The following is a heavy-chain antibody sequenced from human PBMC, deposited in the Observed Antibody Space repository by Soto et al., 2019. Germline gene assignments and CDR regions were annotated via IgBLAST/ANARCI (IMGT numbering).Heavy chain of an antibody. J-gene: IGHJ3*01. CDR3: ARDYYEGSASYGLEF. D-gene: IGHD3-22*01. V-gene: IGHV1-2*04. Sequence: QVHLVQSGAEVKKPGASVTVSCRASGYTFTGYYIHWVRQVPGQGLEWMGWINPNSGGANIAQKFQGWVTMTRDTSTTTTYMELSSLRSNDTAVYYCARDYYEGSASYGLEFWGQGTMVTVAA. CDR2: INPNSGGA. CDR1: GYTFTGYY.